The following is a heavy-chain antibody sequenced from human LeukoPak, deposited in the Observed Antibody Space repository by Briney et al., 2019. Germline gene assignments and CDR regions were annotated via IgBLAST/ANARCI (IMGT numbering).Heavy chain of an antibody. CDR2: ISSSSSYI. CDR3: ARQLVSTSCYN. V-gene: IGHV3-21*01. CDR1: GFTFSSYS. D-gene: IGHD2-2*01. Sequence: GGSLRLSCAASGFTFSSYSMNWVRQAPGKGLEWVSSISSSSSYIYYADSVKGRFTISRDNAKNSLYLQTNSLRAEDTAVYYCARQLVSTSCYNWGQGTLVTVSS. J-gene: IGHJ4*02.